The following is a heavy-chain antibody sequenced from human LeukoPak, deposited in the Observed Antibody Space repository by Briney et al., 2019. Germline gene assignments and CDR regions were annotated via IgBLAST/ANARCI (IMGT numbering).Heavy chain of an antibody. CDR2: INPSGGST. CDR3: ARDSSGYSEWLEKGDY. D-gene: IGHD3-22*01. V-gene: IGHV1-46*01. Sequence: ASVKVSCKASGYTFTSYYMHWVRQAPGQGLEWMGIINPSGGSTSYAQKFQGRVTMTRDTSTSTVYMELSSLRSEDTAVYYCARDSSGYSEWLEKGDYWGQGTLVTVSS. J-gene: IGHJ4*02. CDR1: GYTFTSYY.